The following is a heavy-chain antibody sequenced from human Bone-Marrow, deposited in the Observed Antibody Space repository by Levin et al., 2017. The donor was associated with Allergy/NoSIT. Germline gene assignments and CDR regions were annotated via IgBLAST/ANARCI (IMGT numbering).Heavy chain of an antibody. D-gene: IGHD5-24*01. CDR1: GGFINDYY. CDR2: IHYSRTT. J-gene: IGHJ4*02. Sequence: SETLSLTCTVSGGFINDYYWSWFRQSPGKTIEWIACIHYSRTTYYNPSLRSRVTISMDTSRNQFSLSLSSVTAGDTADYYCARERRDGNNYVDYWGQGILVTVSP. CDR3: ARERRDGNNYVDY. V-gene: IGHV4-59*01.